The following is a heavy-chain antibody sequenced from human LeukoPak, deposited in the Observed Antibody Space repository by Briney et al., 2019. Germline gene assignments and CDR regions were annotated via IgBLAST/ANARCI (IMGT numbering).Heavy chain of an antibody. CDR1: GFTFSIYA. V-gene: IGHV3-30*04. D-gene: IGHD5/OR15-5a*01. Sequence: GGSLRLSCAASGFTFSIYAIHWVRQAPGKGLEWVAVISYDGSHKYYADSVKGRFTISRDNYKYTLYLQMNSLRAEDTAVYYCAKDRVDYDDYWGQGTLVTVSS. CDR3: AKDRVDYDDY. J-gene: IGHJ4*02. CDR2: ISYDGSHK.